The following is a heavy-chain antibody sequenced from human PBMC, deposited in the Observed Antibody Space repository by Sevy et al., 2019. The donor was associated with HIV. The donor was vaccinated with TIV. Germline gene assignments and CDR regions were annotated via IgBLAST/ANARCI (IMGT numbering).Heavy chain of an antibody. CDR1: GYTFTNYY. V-gene: IGHV1-46*01. CDR3: ARVYYYDYSGPGY. D-gene: IGHD3-22*01. Sequence: ASVKVSCKASGYTFTNYYIHWVRQAPGQGLEWMGLLNPSGGSTSYAQKFQGRVTMTRETSTNTVYMELSSLRSEDTAVYYCARVYYYDYSGPGYWGQGTLVTVSS. J-gene: IGHJ4*02. CDR2: LNPSGGST.